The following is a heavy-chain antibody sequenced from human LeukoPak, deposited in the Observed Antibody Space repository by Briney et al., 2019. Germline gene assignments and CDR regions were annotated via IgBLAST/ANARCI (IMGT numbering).Heavy chain of an antibody. J-gene: IGHJ4*02. CDR1: GYTFSSYY. CDR3: AREPHCSGGSCYFDY. V-gene: IGHV1-46*01. D-gene: IGHD2-15*01. Sequence: ASVKVSRKASGYTFSSYYVHWVRQAPGQGLEWMAIVNPSDGSTSYLQRFQGRVTLARDTSTNTVYMELSSLRSEDTAIYYCAREPHCSGGSCYFDYWGQGTLVTVSS. CDR2: VNPSDGST.